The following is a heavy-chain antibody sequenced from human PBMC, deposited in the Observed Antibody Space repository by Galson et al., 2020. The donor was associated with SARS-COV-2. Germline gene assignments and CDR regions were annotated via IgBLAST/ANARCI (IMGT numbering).Heavy chain of an antibody. CDR1: GFTFSSYS. J-gene: IGHJ6*02. D-gene: IGHD1-26*01. V-gene: IGHV3-21*01. CDR2: ISSSSDYI. Sequence: GGSLRLSCAVSGFTFSSYSMNWVRQAPGKGLEWVSSISSSSDYIYYADSLKGRFTISRDNAKNSLSLQMNSLRAEDTAVYCCARDASWAMFGMDVWGLGTTVTVSS. CDR3: ARDASWAMFGMDV.